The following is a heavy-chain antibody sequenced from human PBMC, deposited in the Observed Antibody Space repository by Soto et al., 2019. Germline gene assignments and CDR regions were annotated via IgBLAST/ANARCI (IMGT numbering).Heavy chain of an antibody. J-gene: IGHJ4*02. Sequence: PGGSLRLSCSASGFTFSSYAMHWVRQAPGKGLEYVSAISSNGEYTHYTAPVKGRFTISRDDSKNTLYLQMNSLKTEDTAVYYCTTGSVEGYWGQGTLVTVSS. CDR3: TTGSVEGY. CDR1: GFTFSSYA. CDR2: ISSNGEYT. V-gene: IGHV3-64*04. D-gene: IGHD3-3*01.